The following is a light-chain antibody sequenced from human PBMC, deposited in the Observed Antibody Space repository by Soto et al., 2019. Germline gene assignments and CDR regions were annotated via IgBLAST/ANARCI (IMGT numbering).Light chain of an antibody. V-gene: IGLV2-14*01. Sequence: QSVLTQPASVSGSPGQSITISCTGTSSDVGGYNYDSWYQQHPGKAPKLMIYEVSNRPSGVSNRFSGSKSGNTASLTISGLQAEDEADYYCSSYTSSSTLHVFGTGTKVTVL. CDR2: EVS. CDR1: SSDVGGYNY. CDR3: SSYTSSSTLHV. J-gene: IGLJ1*01.